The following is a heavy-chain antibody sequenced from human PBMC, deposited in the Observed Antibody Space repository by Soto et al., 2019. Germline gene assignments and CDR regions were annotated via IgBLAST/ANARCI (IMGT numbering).Heavy chain of an antibody. CDR2: IIPIFGTA. D-gene: IGHD6-13*01. J-gene: IGHJ5*02. CDR1: GGTFSSYA. Sequence: SVKVSCKASGGTFSSYAISWVRQAPGQGLEWMGGIIPIFGTANYAQKFQGRVTITADESTSTAYMELSSLRSEDTAVYYCASNTGDSSSWYVPRFDPWGQGTLVTVSS. V-gene: IGHV1-69*13. CDR3: ASNTGDSSSWYVPRFDP.